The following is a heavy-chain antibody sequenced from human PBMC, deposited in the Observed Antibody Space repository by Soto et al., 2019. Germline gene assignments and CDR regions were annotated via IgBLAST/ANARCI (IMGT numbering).Heavy chain of an antibody. Sequence: EVQLVESGGALVQRGGSRRPSSAPPGITASSNYMTGSRQAPGKGLEWVSFIYGDGTTYYADSVKGRFIISRDESKDMLYLQMNSLRVEDTAVYFCARENSGWYEAYYYFSFMDVWGKGTTVTVSS. J-gene: IGHJ6*03. CDR1: GITASSNY. D-gene: IGHD6-19*01. CDR2: IYGDGTT. CDR3: ARENSGWYEAYYYFSFMDV. V-gene: IGHV3-66*01.